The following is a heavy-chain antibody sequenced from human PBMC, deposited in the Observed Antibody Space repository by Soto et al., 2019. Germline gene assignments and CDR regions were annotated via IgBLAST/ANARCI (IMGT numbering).Heavy chain of an antibody. CDR3: ARGYSSGSMTLDY. CDR1: GFTFRSYG. V-gene: IGHV3-33*01. Sequence: QVQLVESGGGVVQPGRSLRLSCAASGFTFRSYGMHWVRQAPGKGLEWVAVIWYDGSNIYYADSVKGRFTISRDNSKNTLYLQMNSLRAEDTAVYYCARGYSSGSMTLDYWGQGTLVNVSS. J-gene: IGHJ4*02. CDR2: IWYDGSNI. D-gene: IGHD3-22*01.